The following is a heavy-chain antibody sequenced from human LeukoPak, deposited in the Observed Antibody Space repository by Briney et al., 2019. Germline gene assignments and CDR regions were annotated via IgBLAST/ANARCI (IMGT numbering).Heavy chain of an antibody. CDR2: INHSGST. V-gene: IGHV4-34*01. CDR1: GGSFSGYY. D-gene: IGHD1-1*01. J-gene: IGHJ6*04. Sequence: SETLSLTCAVYGGSFSGYYWSWIRQPPGKGLEWIGEINHSGSTNYNPSLKSRVTISVDTSKNQFSLKLSSVTAADTAVYYCARDRDNRLVPQYGMDVWGKGTTVTVSS. CDR3: ARDRDNRLVPQYGMDV.